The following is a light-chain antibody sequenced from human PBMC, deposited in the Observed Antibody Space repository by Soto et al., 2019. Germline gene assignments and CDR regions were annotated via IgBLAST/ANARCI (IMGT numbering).Light chain of an antibody. J-gene: IGKJ1*01. CDR1: QSVSSSY. Sequence: EIVLTQSPGTLSLSPGERATLSCRASQSVSSSYLAWYQQKPGQAPRLLIYGAFSRATGIPDRFSGSGSGTDFTLTISRLEPEDFAVYYCQQYGSSPRGTFGQGTKVDIK. CDR3: QQYGSSPRGT. V-gene: IGKV3-20*01. CDR2: GAF.